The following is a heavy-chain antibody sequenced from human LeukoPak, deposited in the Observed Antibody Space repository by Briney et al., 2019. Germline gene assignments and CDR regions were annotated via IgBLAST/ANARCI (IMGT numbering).Heavy chain of an antibody. CDR1: GGSISSYY. V-gene: IGHV4-59*08. D-gene: IGHD4-17*01. J-gene: IGHJ4*02. CDR3: ARTSDDYGDLVLPVFDY. Sequence: PSETLSLTCTVSGGSISSYYWSWFRQPPGKGLEWIGYIYYSGSTNYNPSLKSRVTISVDTSKNQFSLKLSSVTAADTAVYYCARTSDDYGDLVLPVFDYWGQGTLVTVSS. CDR2: IYYSGST.